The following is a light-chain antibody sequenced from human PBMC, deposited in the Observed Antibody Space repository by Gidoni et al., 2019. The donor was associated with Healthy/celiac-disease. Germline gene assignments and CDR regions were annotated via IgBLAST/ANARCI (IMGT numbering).Light chain of an antibody. CDR1: SSNIGSNY. CDR2: RNN. V-gene: IGLV1-47*01. Sequence: QSVVTQPPSASGTPGQGVTISCSGSSSNIGSNYVYWYQQFPGTAPKLLIYRNNQRPSGVPDRFSGSKSGTSASLAISGLRSEDEADYYCAAWDDSLSGRVFGGGTKLTVL. CDR3: AAWDDSLSGRV. J-gene: IGLJ3*02.